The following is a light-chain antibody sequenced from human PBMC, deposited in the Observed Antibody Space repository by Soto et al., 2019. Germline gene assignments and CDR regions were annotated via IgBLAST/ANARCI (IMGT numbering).Light chain of an antibody. CDR1: SSDVGGYDY. CDR3: SSYSFTPAYL. Sequence: QSVLTQPASVSGSPGQSITISCTGTSSDVGGYDYVSWYQLHPGKAPKLMIFEVSNRHSGVSYRFSGSKSGNTASLTISGLQVEDEADYFCSSYSFTPAYLFENGPKVTV. V-gene: IGLV2-14*01. J-gene: IGLJ1*01. CDR2: EVS.